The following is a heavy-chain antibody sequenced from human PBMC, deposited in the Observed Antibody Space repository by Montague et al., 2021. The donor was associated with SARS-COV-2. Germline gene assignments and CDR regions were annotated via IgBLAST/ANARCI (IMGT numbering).Heavy chain of an antibody. D-gene: IGHD7-27*01. CDR2: TFYRSTFYH. Sequence: CAISGDSVSSRTAAWYWIRQSPSRGLEWLGRTFYRSTFYHDYAPXXKSRIIINADTSKNQLSLQLSSVTPDDTAVYYCARDSELGNEAHDIWGRGTMVTVSS. CDR1: GDSVSSRTAA. CDR3: ARDSELGNEAHDI. J-gene: IGHJ3*02. V-gene: IGHV6-1*01.